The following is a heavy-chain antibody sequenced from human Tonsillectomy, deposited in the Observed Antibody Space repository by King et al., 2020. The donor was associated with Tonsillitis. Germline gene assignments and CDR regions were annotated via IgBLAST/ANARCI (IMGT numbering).Heavy chain of an antibody. D-gene: IGHD3-22*01. CDR2: ISYDGNNK. CDR1: GFTFSTYG. V-gene: IGHV3-33*05. CDR3: ARAYYYDTSRTPDY. J-gene: IGHJ4*02. Sequence: VQLVESGGGVVQPGWSLRLSCAASGFTFSTYGIHWVRQAPGKGLEWVALISYDGNNKYYADPVRGRFTISRDTSKNTVYLQMNSLRAEDTAVYYCARAYYYDTSRTPDYWGQGTLITVSS.